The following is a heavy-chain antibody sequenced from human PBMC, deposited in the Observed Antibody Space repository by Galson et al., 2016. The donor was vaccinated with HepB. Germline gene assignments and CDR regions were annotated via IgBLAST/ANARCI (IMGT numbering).Heavy chain of an antibody. V-gene: IGHV4-4*02. J-gene: IGHJ4*02. Sequence: SETLSLTCAVSGDSISNGNWWSWVRQPPGKGLEWIGEIYHSGSTNYNPSLKSRVTISVDKSKNQFSLKMSSVTAADTAVYYFARYSVVAVAALEYWGQGTLVAVSS. CDR1: GDSISNGNW. D-gene: IGHD2-15*01. CDR2: IYHSGST. CDR3: ARYSVVAVAALEY.